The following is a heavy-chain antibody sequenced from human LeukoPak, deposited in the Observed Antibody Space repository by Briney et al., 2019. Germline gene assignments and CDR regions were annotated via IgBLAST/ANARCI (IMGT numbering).Heavy chain of an antibody. CDR2: ISPDSTFI. CDR3: ARGLAYGAGDYLTYYFDY. D-gene: IGHD3-10*01. J-gene: IGHJ4*02. Sequence: PGRSLRLSRAGSGVTSSSDGMNCVCEAPGKGLECGSAISPDSTFIPQADSVQGRFTISRDNAKNSLYLQMESLRVEDTAVYYCARGLAYGAGDYLTYYFDYWGQGSLVTV. V-gene: IGHV3-21*01. CDR1: GVTSSSDG.